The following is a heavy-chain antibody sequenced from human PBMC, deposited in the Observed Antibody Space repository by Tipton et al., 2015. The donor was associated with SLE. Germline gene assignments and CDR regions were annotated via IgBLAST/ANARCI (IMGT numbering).Heavy chain of an antibody. V-gene: IGHV4-61*09. CDR3: ARGEVLDY. D-gene: IGHD1-26*01. CDR1: GGSISSGSYY. Sequence: TLSLTCTVSGGSISSGSYYWSWIRQPAGKGLEWIGYIYTSGSTKYNPSLKSRVTISVDTSKNQFSLKLSSVTAADTAVYYCARGEVLDYWGQGTLVTVSS. CDR2: IYTSGST. J-gene: IGHJ4*02.